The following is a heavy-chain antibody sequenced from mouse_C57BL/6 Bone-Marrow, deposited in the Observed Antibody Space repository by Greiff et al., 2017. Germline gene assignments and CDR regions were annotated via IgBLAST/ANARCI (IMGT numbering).Heavy chain of an antibody. Sequence: EVQLQQSGPELVKPGASVKLPCKASGYTFTDYNMDWVKQSHGKSLEWIGDINPNNGGTIYNQKFKGKATLTVDKSSSTAYMELRSLTSEDTAVYYCARLGYYAMDYWGQGTSVTVSS. CDR3: ARLGYYAMDY. D-gene: IGHD4-1*01. CDR1: GYTFTDYN. CDR2: INPNNGGT. J-gene: IGHJ4*01. V-gene: IGHV1-18*01.